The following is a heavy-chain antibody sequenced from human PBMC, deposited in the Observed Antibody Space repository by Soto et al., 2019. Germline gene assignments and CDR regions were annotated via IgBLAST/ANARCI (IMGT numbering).Heavy chain of an antibody. D-gene: IGHD3-9*01. J-gene: IGHJ5*02. CDR2: INPNSGGT. Sequence: QVQLVQSGAEVKKPGASVKVSCKASGYTFTGYYMHWVRQAPGQGLEWMGWINPNSGGTNYAQKFQGWVTMTRETYIRTAYLELSRLRSDDTAVYYCARERGYDILTGAQGFDPWGQGTLVTVSS. V-gene: IGHV1-2*04. CDR3: ARERGYDILTGAQGFDP. CDR1: GYTFTGYY.